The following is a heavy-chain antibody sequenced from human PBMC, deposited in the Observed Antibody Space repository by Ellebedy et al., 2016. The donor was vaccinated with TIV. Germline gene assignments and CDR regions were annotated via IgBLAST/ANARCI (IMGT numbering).Heavy chain of an antibody. CDR1: GGSISSSSSY. V-gene: IGHV4-39*01. D-gene: IGHD3-10*01. Sequence: PSETLSLTCTVSGGSISSSSSYWGWIRQPPGKGLEWIGSIYYSGSTYYNPSLKSRVTISVDTSKNQFSLKLSSVTAADTAVYYCARVKLLWFGELLWPLYYFDYWGQGTLVTVSS. CDR3: ARVKLLWFGELLWPLYYFDY. CDR2: IYYSGST. J-gene: IGHJ4*02.